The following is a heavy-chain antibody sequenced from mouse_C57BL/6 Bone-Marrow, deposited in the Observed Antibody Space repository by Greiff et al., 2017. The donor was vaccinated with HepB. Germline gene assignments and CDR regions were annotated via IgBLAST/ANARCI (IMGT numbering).Heavy chain of an antibody. J-gene: IGHJ2*01. CDR3: ARPYYYGSSYLLYYFDY. CDR2: IYPGDGDT. D-gene: IGHD1-1*01. CDR1: GYAFSSSW. Sequence: VQGVESGPELVKPGASVKISCKASGYAFSSSWMNWVKQRPGKGLEWIGRIYPGDGDTNYNGKFKGKATLTADKSSSTAYMQLSSLTSEDSAVYFCARPYYYGSSYLLYYFDYWGQGTTLTVSS. V-gene: IGHV1-82*01.